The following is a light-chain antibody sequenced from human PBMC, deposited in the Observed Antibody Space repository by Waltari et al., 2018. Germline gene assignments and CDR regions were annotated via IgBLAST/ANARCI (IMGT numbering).Light chain of an antibody. CDR3: QHYVRLPAT. Sequence: EIVLTQSPGTLSLSPGARATLSCRASQSVGRSLAWYQQKPGQAPRHLIYGASNRAAGIPDRFSGSGSGTDFNLTISRLEPEDFVVYYCQHYVRLPATFGQGTKVEIK. CDR2: GAS. J-gene: IGKJ1*01. V-gene: IGKV3-20*01. CDR1: QSVGRS.